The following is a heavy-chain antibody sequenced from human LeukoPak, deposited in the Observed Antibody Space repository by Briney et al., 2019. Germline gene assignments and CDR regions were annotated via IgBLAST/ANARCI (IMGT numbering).Heavy chain of an antibody. CDR1: GFTFSNYG. Sequence: PGGSLRLSCAASGFTFSNYGMHWVRRAPGKGLEWVAVIFYDGSNKYYGDSVKGRFTISRDNSKNTVYLQMNSLRAEDTAVYYCARDMGYGSGSSYHEYCGQGALVTVYS. J-gene: IGHJ4*02. CDR3: ARDMGYGSGSSYHEY. V-gene: IGHV3-33*01. CDR2: IFYDGSNK. D-gene: IGHD3-10*01.